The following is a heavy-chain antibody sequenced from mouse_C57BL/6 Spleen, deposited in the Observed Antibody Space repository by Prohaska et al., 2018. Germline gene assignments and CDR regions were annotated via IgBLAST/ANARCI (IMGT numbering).Heavy chain of an antibody. CDR1: GFNIKDYY. V-gene: IGHV14-1*01. Sequence: EVQLQQSGAELVRPGASVKLSCTASGFNIKDYYMHWVKQRPEQGLDVIGRIDPEDGDTEYAPKFQGKATMTADTSSNTAYLQLSSLTSEDTAVYYCTTDYSNYVGAMDYWGQGTSVTVSS. D-gene: IGHD2-5*01. CDR3: TTDYSNYVGAMDY. CDR2: IDPEDGDT. J-gene: IGHJ4*01.